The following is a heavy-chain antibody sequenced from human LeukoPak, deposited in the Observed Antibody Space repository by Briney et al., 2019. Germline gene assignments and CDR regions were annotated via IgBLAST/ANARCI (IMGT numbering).Heavy chain of an antibody. CDR2: IYNSGST. Sequence: SETLSLTCTVSGGSISSYYWSWIRQPPGKGLEWIGYIYNSGSTNHNPSLRSRVTISVDTSKNQFSLKLSSVTAADTAVYYCARGLQGILDYWGQGTLVTVSS. J-gene: IGHJ4*02. D-gene: IGHD6-13*01. V-gene: IGHV4-59*12. CDR3: ARGLQGILDY. CDR1: GGSISSYY.